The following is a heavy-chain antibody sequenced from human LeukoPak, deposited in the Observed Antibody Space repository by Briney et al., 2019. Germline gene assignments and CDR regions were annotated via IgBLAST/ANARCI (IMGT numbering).Heavy chain of an antibody. D-gene: IGHD3-16*01. CDR1: GFTFNDFA. CDR3: ARNLGPFDV. V-gene: IGHV3-23*01. CDR2: IADAGT. J-gene: IGHJ3*01. Sequence: GSLRLSCAASGFTFNDFAMTWVRQAPGKGLEWVSTIADAGTYYADSVKGRFIISRDNSKNMLYLQLNSLRADDTAMYYCARNLGPFDVRGHGTMVTVSS.